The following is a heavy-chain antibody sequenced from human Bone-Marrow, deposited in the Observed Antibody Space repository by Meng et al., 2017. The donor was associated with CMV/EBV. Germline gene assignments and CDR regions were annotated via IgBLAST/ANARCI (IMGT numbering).Heavy chain of an antibody. V-gene: IGHV1-8*01. CDR2: MNPNSGST. J-gene: IGHJ6*02. CDR1: GYTFTSYD. Sequence: ASVKVSCKASGYTFTSYDINWVRQATGQGLEWMGWMNPNSGSTGYAQKFQGRVIMTWNTSISTAYIELSSLRSEDTAVYYCARPDCRSTSCDYGKDVWGQGTTVTVSS. D-gene: IGHD2-2*01. CDR3: ARPDCRSTSCDYGKDV.